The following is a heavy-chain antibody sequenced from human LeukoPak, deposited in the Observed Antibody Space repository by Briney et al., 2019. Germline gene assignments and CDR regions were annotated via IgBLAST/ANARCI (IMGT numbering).Heavy chain of an antibody. CDR3: ARGRYSSSWYAVGFDP. J-gene: IGHJ5*02. V-gene: IGHV4-59*01. Sequence: SETLSLTCTVSGGSISSYYWSWIRQHPGKGLEWIGYIYYSGSTNYNPSLKSRVTISVDTSKNQFSLKLSSVTAADTAVYYCARGRYSSSWYAVGFDPWGQGTLVTVSS. CDR2: IYYSGST. D-gene: IGHD6-13*01. CDR1: GGSISSYY.